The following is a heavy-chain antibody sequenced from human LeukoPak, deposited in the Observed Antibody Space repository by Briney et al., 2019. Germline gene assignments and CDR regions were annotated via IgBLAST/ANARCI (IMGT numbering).Heavy chain of an antibody. D-gene: IGHD1-26*01. CDR3: VRDVELRGAHGDG. CDR1: GFTFSSYA. CDR2: PSPNGSGP. J-gene: IGHJ4*02. Sequence: GGSLRLSCAASGFTFSSYAMNWLRQAPGKGLQWVSYPSPNGSGPSYADSVKGRFTISRDNVNNSLFLQMNSLRAEDTAVYHCVRDVELRGAHGDGWGQGTLVTVSS. V-gene: IGHV3-48*01.